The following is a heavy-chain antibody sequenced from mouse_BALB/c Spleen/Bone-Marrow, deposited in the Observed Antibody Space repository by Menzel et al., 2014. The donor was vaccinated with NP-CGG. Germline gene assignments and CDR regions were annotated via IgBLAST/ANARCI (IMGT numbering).Heavy chain of an antibody. CDR1: GFTFSSFG. CDR3: ARSGSSSGYFDY. J-gene: IGHJ2*01. Sequence: VQLKESGGGLVQPGGSRKLSCAASGFTFSSFGMHWVRQAPEKGLEWVASISSGSSTVYYADKVMGRFTISRDNPKNTLFLQMTSLRSEDTAMYYCARSGSSSGYFDYWGQGTTLTVSS. V-gene: IGHV5-17*02. D-gene: IGHD1-1*01. CDR2: ISSGSSTV.